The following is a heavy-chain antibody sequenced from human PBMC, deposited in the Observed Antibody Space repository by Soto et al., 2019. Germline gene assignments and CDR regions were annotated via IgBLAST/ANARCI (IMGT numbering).Heavy chain of an antibody. Sequence: GESLKISCKGSGYSFIDYWIGWVRQVPGKGLEWMGVIYPGDSDTRYSPSFQGQVTISADKSISTAYLQWSSLKASDTAMYYCARSVDSSGYYYDDWFDPWGQGTLVTVSS. CDR1: GYSFIDYW. CDR2: IYPGDSDT. J-gene: IGHJ5*02. CDR3: ARSVDSSGYYYDDWFDP. D-gene: IGHD3-22*01. V-gene: IGHV5-51*01.